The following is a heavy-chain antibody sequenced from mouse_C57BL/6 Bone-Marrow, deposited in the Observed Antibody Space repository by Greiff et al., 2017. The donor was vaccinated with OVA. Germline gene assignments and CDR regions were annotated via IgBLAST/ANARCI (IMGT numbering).Heavy chain of an antibody. D-gene: IGHD1-1*01. V-gene: IGHV5-9*01. Sequence: EVHLVESGGGLVKPGGSLKLSCAASGFTFSSYTMPWVRQTPEKRLEWVATISGGGGNTYYPANVKGRFTITRDNAKNTLYLQMSSLMSEDTALYYCARHRCSSYYYAMDYWGQGTSVTVSS. J-gene: IGHJ4*01. CDR1: GFTFSSYT. CDR3: ARHRCSSYYYAMDY. CDR2: ISGGGGNT.